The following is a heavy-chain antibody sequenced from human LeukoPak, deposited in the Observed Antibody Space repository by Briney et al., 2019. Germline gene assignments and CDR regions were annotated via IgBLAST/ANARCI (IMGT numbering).Heavy chain of an antibody. CDR2: ISGSGGST. V-gene: IGHV3-23*01. J-gene: IGHJ4*02. CDR1: GFTFSSYA. CDR3: AKDQLGGLVRRTDY. D-gene: IGHD6-19*01. Sequence: GGSLRLSCAASGFTFSSYAMSWVRQAPGKGLEWVSAISGSGGSTYYADSVKGRFTISRDNSKNTLYLQMNSLRAEDTAVCYCAKDQLGGLVRRTDYWGQGTLVTVSS.